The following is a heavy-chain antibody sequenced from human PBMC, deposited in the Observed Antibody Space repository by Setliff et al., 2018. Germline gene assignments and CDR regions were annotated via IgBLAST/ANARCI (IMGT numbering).Heavy chain of an antibody. CDR1: GFIFRNAW. D-gene: IGHD3-16*01. V-gene: IGHV3-15*01. J-gene: IGHJ3*02. CDR2: IKPKSDGGTT. Sequence: GGSLRLSCGASGFIFRNAWMNWVRQAPGKGLEWVGHIKPKSDGGTTDYAAPVKDRFTISRDDSENTLLLQMNSLKAEDTAIYFCTRLPHNNYALFGALDIWGQGALVTVSS. CDR3: TRLPHNNYALFGALDI.